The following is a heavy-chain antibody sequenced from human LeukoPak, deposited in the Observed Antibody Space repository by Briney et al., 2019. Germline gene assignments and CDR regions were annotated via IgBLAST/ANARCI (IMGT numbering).Heavy chain of an antibody. CDR2: ISSSGSTI. D-gene: IGHD3-10*02. CDR3: AELGITMIGGV. Sequence: PGGSLKLSCAASGFTFSSYEMNWVRQAPGKGLEWVSYISSSGSTIYYADSVKGRFTISRDNAKNSLYLQMNSLRAEDTAVYYCAELGITMIGGVWGKGTSVTISS. CDR1: GFTFSSYE. V-gene: IGHV3-48*03. J-gene: IGHJ6*04.